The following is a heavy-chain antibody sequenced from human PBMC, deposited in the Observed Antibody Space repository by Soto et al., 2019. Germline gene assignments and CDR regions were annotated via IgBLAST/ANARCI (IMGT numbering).Heavy chain of an antibody. V-gene: IGHV2-5*02. CDR2: IYWDDDK. J-gene: IGHJ4*02. CDR3: ARKFCGSSSCPYYFDY. Sequence: QITLKESGPTLVKPTQTLTLTCTFSGFSLSTSGVGVGWIRRPPGKALEWLALIYWDDDKRYSPSLKKRLIITKDTSKNQVVLTMTNMDPVDTGTYYCARKFCGSSSCPYYFDYWGQGTLVTVSS. D-gene: IGHD2-2*01. CDR1: GFSLSTSGVG.